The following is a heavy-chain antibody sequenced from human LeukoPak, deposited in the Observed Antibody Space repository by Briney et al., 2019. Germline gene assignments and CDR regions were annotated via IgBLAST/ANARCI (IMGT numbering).Heavy chain of an antibody. J-gene: IGHJ4*02. Sequence: GGSLRLSCAASGFTFSSYAMSWVRQAPGKGLEWVSAISGSGGSTYYADSVKGWFTISRDNSKNTLYLQMNSLRAEDTAVYYCAKSGPWDYYDSSGYYDWGQGTLVTVSS. CDR3: AKSGPWDYYDSSGYYD. CDR1: GFTFSSYA. V-gene: IGHV3-23*01. D-gene: IGHD3-22*01. CDR2: ISGSGGST.